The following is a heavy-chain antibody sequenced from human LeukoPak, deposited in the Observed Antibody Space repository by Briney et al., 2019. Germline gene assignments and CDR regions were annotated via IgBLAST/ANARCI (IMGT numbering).Heavy chain of an antibody. CDR2: IYYSGST. V-gene: IGHV4-59*01. J-gene: IGHJ5*02. Sequence: SETLSLSCTVSGASIISNYWSWIRQPPGKGLEWIGYIYYSGSTNYNPSLKSRVTISVDTSKNRFSLKLSSVTAADTAVYYCARDSLLVRGGNWFDPWGQGTLVTVSS. CDR3: ARDSLLVRGGNWFDP. D-gene: IGHD3-10*01. CDR1: GASIISNY.